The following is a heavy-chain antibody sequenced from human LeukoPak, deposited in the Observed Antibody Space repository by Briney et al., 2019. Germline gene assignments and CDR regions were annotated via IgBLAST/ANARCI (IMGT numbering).Heavy chain of an antibody. CDR1: GGFISSYY. V-gene: IGHV4-59*08. Sequence: SETLSLTCTVSGGFISSYYWSWIRQPPGKGLEWIGYIYYSGSTNYNPSLKSRVTISVDTSKNQFSLKLSSVTAADTAVYYCARTRGVLYYYGMDVWGQGTTVTVSS. CDR3: ARTRGVLYYYGMDV. J-gene: IGHJ6*02. CDR2: IYYSGST. D-gene: IGHD3-10*01.